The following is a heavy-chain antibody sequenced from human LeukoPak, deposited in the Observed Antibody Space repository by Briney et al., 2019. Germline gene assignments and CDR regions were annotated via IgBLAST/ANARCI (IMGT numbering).Heavy chain of an antibody. Sequence: GGSLRLSCTASGFVFSTYGMHWVRQAPGKGLEWISFIQFDGSDEFYADSVKGRFIISRDNSKNTLYLQMNNLRTEDTSVYYCAEDQKLQPFHYWGQGTLVTVSS. D-gene: IGHD2-15*01. CDR3: AEDQKLQPFHY. J-gene: IGHJ4*02. V-gene: IGHV3-30*02. CDR2: IQFDGSDE. CDR1: GFVFSTYG.